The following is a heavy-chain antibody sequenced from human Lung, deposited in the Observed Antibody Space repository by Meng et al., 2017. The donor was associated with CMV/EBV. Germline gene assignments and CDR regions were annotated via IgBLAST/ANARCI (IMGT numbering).Heavy chain of an antibody. CDR1: GFSPSISGVG. Sequence: ILLKAPAPTLVKPTQTPTLTCSFSGFSPSISGVGVGWIRQPPGKALEWLALIYWDDDKRYSPSLKSRLTITKDTSKNQVVLTMTNMDPVDTATYYCTHRPMTSAYYYFDYWGQGTLVTVSS. CDR2: IYWDDDK. D-gene: IGHD3-22*01. CDR3: THRPMTSAYYYFDY. V-gene: IGHV2-5*02. J-gene: IGHJ4*02.